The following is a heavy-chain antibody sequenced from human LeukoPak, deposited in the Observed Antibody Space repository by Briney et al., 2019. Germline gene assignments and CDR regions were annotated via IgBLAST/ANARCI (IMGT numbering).Heavy chain of an antibody. V-gene: IGHV4-59*08. CDR3: ARHQGVVDL. CDR1: GGSISSYY. D-gene: IGHD3-3*01. Sequence: PSETLSLTCTVSGGSISSYYWSWIRQSPGKGLEWIGYIYYSGSPNYNPSLKSRVTISVDTSKNQFSLKLSSVTVADTAVYYCARHQGVVDLWGRGSLVTVSS. J-gene: IGHJ2*01. CDR2: IYYSGSP.